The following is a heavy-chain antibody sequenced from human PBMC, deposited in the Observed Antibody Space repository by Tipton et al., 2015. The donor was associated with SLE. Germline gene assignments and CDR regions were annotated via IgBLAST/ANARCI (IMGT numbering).Heavy chain of an antibody. V-gene: IGHV4-59*11. D-gene: IGHD6-13*01. CDR3: ARDGLGSSWVGAFDI. J-gene: IGHJ3*02. Sequence: TLSLTCTVSGGSISSHYWSWIRQPPGKGLEWIGYIYYSGSTNYNPSLKSRVTISVDTSKNQFSLKLSSVTAADTAVYYCARDGLGSSWVGAFDIWGQGTMVTFSS. CDR1: GGSISSHY. CDR2: IYYSGST.